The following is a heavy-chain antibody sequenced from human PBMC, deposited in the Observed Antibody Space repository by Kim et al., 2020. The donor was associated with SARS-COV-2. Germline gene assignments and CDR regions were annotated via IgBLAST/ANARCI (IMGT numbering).Heavy chain of an antibody. CDR3: ARHRGIAARPPYFDY. J-gene: IGHJ4*02. V-gene: IGHV4-39*01. D-gene: IGHD6-6*01. Sequence: PPLQSRVTISVDTSKNQFSLKLSSVTAADTAVYYCARHRGIAARPPYFDYWGQGTLVTVSS.